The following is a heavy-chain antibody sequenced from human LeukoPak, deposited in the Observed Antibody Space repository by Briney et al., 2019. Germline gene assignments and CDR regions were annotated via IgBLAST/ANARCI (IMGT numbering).Heavy chain of an antibody. CDR2: ISVSGSRA. CDR1: GFTLSSYG. Sequence: PGGSLRLSCAASGFTLSSYGMHWVRQAPGKGLEWVSVISVSGSRAYYADFVKGRFTVSRDNSKNTVLLQMNSLRVEDTAVYYCTKDHDGMHAWGQGTTVTVSS. V-gene: IGHV3-23*01. CDR3: TKDHDGMHA. J-gene: IGHJ6*02.